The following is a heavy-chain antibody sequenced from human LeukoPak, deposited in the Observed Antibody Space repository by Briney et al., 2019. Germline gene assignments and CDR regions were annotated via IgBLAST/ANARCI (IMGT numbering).Heavy chain of an antibody. V-gene: IGHV3-23*01. J-gene: IGHJ5*02. D-gene: IGHD3-3*01. CDR1: GFTFSSYA. CDR3: ARSPDYDFWSGLPEKFDP. CDR2: ISGSGGST. Sequence: PGGSLGLSCAASGFTFSSYAMSWVRQAPGKGLEWVSAISGSGGSTYYADSVKGRFTISRDNSKNTLYLQMNSLRAEDTAVYYCARSPDYDFWSGLPEKFDPWGQGTLVTVSS.